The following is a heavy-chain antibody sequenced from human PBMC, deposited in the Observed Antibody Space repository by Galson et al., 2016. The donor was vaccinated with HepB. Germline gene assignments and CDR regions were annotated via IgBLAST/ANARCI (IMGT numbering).Heavy chain of an antibody. V-gene: IGHV4-34*01. Sequence: SETLSLTCAVYGGSFSGYSWTWIRQSPGKGLEWIGEINHSGSTNYSSSLKSRVTISVDTSKNQFSLRLTSVTAADTAVYYCARGSSFWSGYNYYGMDVWGQGTTVTVSS. J-gene: IGHJ6*02. CDR3: ARGSSFWSGYNYYGMDV. CDR1: GGSFSGYS. CDR2: INHSGST. D-gene: IGHD3-3*01.